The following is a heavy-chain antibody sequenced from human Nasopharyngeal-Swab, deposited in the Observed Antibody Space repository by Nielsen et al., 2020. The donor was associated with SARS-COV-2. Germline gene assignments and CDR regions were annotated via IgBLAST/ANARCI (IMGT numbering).Heavy chain of an antibody. CDR1: GYTFTRYY. J-gene: IGHJ5*02. D-gene: IGHD2-15*01. CDR3: ARGGDPREVVAATDCFDP. V-gene: IGHV1-46*01. Sequence: VSVKVSCKASGYTFTRYYIHWVRQAPGQGLEWMGIINPGGGSARYSQNFQGRVTMTRDTSTSTVYMELSSLRSEDTAVYYCARGGDPREVVAATDCFDPWGKGTLVTVSS. CDR2: INPGGGSA.